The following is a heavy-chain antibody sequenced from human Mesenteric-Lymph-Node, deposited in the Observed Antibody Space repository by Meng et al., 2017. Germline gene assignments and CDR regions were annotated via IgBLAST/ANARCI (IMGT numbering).Heavy chain of an antibody. CDR1: GGSISGSTYY. J-gene: IGHJ4*02. V-gene: IGHV4-39*07. D-gene: IGHD3-10*01. CDR3: ARANMRRITMVRGVRVLGFDY. CDR2: IYYSGTA. Sequence: SETLSLTCTVSGGSISGSTYYWDWIRQPPGKGLEWIGGIYYSGTAYYNASLKSRVTISVDTSKNQFSLKLSSVTAADTAVYYCARANMRRITMVRGVRVLGFDYWGQGTLVTVSS.